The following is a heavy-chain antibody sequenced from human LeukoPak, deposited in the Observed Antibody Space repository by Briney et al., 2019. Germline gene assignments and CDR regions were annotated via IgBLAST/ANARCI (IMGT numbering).Heavy chain of an antibody. CDR1: GGSLGSGDYY. D-gene: IGHD3-22*01. CDR2: IYYSGST. V-gene: IGHV4-31*03. J-gene: IGHJ4*02. CDR3: AREGYDSSYYYYLDF. Sequence: SETLSLTCTVSGGSLGSGDYYWSWIRQHPGKGLEWIGNIYYSGSTYYNPSLKSRVTISVDTSKSQFSLKLSSVTAADTAVYYCAREGYDSSYYYYLDFWGQGTLVTVST.